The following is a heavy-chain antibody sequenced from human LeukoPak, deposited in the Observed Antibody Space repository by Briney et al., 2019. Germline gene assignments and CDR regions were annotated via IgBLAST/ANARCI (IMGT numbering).Heavy chain of an antibody. Sequence: SETLSLTCTVSGGSISSYYWSWIRQPPGKGLEWIGYIYYSGSTNYNPSLKSRVTISVDTSKNQFSLKLSSVTAADTAVYYCARLLPADSSYYFDYWGQGTLVTVPS. J-gene: IGHJ4*02. V-gene: IGHV4-59*08. CDR1: GGSISSYY. CDR3: ARLLPADSSYYFDY. D-gene: IGHD2-2*01. CDR2: IYYSGST.